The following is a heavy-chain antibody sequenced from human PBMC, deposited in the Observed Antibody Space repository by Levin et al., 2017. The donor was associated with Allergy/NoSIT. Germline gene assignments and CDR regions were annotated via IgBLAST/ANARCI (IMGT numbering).Heavy chain of an antibody. CDR3: ARVGIDFWGVYQKSWGYLDV. CDR2: ISAYNGNT. J-gene: IGHJ6*02. CDR1: GYNFTNYG. Sequence: ASVKVSCKASGYNFTNYGISWVRQAPGQGLEWMGWISAYNGNTNYAQKFQGRVTMTIQTYTNTAYMELRSLRSDDRAVYYCARVGIDFWGVYQKSWGYLDVWGQGTTVTVSS. D-gene: IGHD3-3*01. V-gene: IGHV1-18*01.